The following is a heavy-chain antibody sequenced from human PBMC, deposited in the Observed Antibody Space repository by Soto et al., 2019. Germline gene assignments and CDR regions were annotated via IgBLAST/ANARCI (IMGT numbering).Heavy chain of an antibody. CDR2: IYHSGST. V-gene: IGHV4-30-2*01. CDR3: ARVVWYPKSGFDP. Sequence: QLQLQESGSGLVKPSQTLSLTCAVSGGSISSGGYSWSWIRQPPGKGLEWIGYIYHSGSTYYNPSLKSRVTISVERSKNQFSLKLSSVTAADTAVYYCARVVWYPKSGFDPWGQGTLVTVSS. J-gene: IGHJ5*02. D-gene: IGHD3-10*01. CDR1: GGSISSGGYS.